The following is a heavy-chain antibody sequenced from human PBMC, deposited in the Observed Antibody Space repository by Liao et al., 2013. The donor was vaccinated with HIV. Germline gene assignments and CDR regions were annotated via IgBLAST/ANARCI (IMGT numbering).Heavy chain of an antibody. J-gene: IGHJ6*03. CDR3: ARRPSYDYMDV. CDR2: LNHGESP. Sequence: QVELHQWGAGLLKPSETLSLTCAVYGGSFSDNYWSWIRQSPGQGLQWIGELNHGESPKYNPSLKSRVTISVDTSKKQFSLNLNSVTAADTAVYYCARRPSYDYMDVWGKGTTVTVSS. CDR1: GGSFSDNY. V-gene: IGHV4-34*01.